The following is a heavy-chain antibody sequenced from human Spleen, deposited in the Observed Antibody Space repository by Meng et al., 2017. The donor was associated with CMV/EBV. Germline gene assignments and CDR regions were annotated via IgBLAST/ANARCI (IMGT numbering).Heavy chain of an antibody. D-gene: IGHD3-9*01. Sequence: ASVKVSCKASGYTFTSYGISWVRQAPGQGLEWMGWISAYNGNTNYAQKLQGRVTMTTDTSTSTAYMELRSLRSEDTAVYYCARDRSTTGYTDYWGQGTLVTVSS. V-gene: IGHV1-18*01. CDR2: ISAYNGNT. J-gene: IGHJ4*02. CDR3: ARDRSTTGYTDY. CDR1: GYTFTSYG.